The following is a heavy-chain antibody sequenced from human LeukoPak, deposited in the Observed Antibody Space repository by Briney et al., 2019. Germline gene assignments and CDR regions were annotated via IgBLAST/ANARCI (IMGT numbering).Heavy chain of an antibody. D-gene: IGHD3-22*01. CDR2: ISATGDRT. CDR3: ARDYYDSSGYYYDY. V-gene: IGHV3-23*01. CDR1: GFTFSGYT. Sequence: GASLRLSCAASGFTFSGYTMSWVRQAPEKGLEWVSAISATGDRTYYAESVKSRFTISRDNSKNTLYLQMNSLRAEDTALYYCARDYYDSSGYYYDYWGQGTLVTVSS. J-gene: IGHJ4*02.